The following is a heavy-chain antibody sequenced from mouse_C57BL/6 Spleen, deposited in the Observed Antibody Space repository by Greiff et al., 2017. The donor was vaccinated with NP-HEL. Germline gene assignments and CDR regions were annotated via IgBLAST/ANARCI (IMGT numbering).Heavy chain of an antibody. V-gene: IGHV14-4*01. J-gene: IGHJ2*01. Sequence: EVQLQQSGAELVRPGASVKLSCTASGFNIKDDYMHWVKQRPEQGLEWIGWIDPENGDTEYASKFQGKATITADTSSNTAYLQLSSLTSEDTAVYYCTYYDYDGTWGQGTTLTVSS. D-gene: IGHD2-4*01. CDR1: GFNIKDDY. CDR3: TYYDYDGT. CDR2: IDPENGDT.